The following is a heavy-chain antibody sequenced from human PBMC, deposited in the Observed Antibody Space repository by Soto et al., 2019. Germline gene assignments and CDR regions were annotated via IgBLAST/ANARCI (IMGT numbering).Heavy chain of an antibody. D-gene: IGHD4-17*01. J-gene: IGHJ4*02. CDR3: AKDPTYDYGYFDS. Sequence: LRLSCAASGFTFSSHAMNWVRQAPGKGLEWVSTIRTSVGDTYYAASVKGRFTISRDNSKSTVYLHLNSLRAEDTAIYYCAKDPTYDYGYFDSWGQGTLVTVSS. CDR2: IRTSVGDT. CDR1: GFTFSSHA. V-gene: IGHV3-23*01.